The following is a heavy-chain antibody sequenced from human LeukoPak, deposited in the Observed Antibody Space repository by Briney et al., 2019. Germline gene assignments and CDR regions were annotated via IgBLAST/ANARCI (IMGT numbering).Heavy chain of an antibody. J-gene: IGHJ1*01. CDR3: ARHSWGLPPSEYFQH. CDR2: IYHCGST. Sequence: SETLSLTCAVSGASISSTNWWSWVRLPPGKGLEGIGEIYHCGSTNYNTSLKSRVTIAVDTSKNQFSLKLSSVTAADTAVYYCARHSWGLPPSEYFQHWGQGTLVTVSS. D-gene: IGHD3-16*01. CDR1: GASISSTNW. V-gene: IGHV4-4*02.